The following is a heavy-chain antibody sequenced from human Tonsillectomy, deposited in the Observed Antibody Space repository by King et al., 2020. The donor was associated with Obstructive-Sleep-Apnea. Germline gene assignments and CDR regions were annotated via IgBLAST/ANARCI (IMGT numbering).Heavy chain of an antibody. CDR2: IYYSGST. Sequence: MQLQKSGPGLVKPSQTLSLTCTVSGGSISSGGYYWSWIRQHPGKGLEWIGYIYYSGSTYYNPSLKSRVTISVDTSKNQFSLKLSSVTAADTAVYYCARVGYSYGPQSYYFDYWGQGTLVTVSS. V-gene: IGHV4-31*03. CDR1: GGSISSGGYY. D-gene: IGHD5-18*01. CDR3: ARVGYSYGPQSYYFDY. J-gene: IGHJ4*02.